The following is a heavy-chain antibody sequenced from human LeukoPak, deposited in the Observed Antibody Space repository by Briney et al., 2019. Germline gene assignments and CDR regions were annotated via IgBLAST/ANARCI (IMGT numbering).Heavy chain of an antibody. V-gene: IGHV4-61*02. D-gene: IGHD5-18*01. J-gene: IGHJ4*02. CDR2: IYTRGST. CDR3: AREVPYTLEVDY. CDR1: AGSFSSGSYY. Sequence: SETLSLTCTVSAGSFSSGSYYWSWIRQPAGKGLAWIGRIYTRGSTNYNPSLKSRVTISVDTSKNQFSLKLSSVTAADTSVYYCAREVPYTLEVDYWGQGPLVTVSS.